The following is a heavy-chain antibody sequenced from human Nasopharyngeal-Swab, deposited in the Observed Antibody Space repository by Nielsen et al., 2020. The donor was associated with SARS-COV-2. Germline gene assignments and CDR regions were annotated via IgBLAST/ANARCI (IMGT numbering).Heavy chain of an antibody. CDR3: VRDVAIVGATLDH. CDR2: ISSSSSKS. V-gene: IGHV3-48*02. J-gene: IGHJ4*02. CDR1: GLTISTNG. D-gene: IGHD1-26*01. Sequence: GESLKISCAAASGLTISTNGMHWVRQAPGKGLVWVAYISSSSSKSYYADSVKGRFTISRDNPKNSLYLQMNSLGEEDTAVYYCVRDVAIVGATLDHWGQGTLVTVSS.